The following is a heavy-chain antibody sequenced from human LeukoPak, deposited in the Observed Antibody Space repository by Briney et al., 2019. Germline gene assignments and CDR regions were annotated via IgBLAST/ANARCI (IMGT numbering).Heavy chain of an antibody. V-gene: IGHV1-18*01. D-gene: IGHD3-10*01. CDR1: GYTFTSYG. Sequence: ASVKVSCKASGYTFTSYGITWVRQAPGQGLEWMGWISAYNGNTNYAQKLQGRVTMTTDTSTSTAFMELRSLRPDDTAVYFCARDSRDGLVPYYYYGMDVRGRGTTVTVSS. CDR2: ISAYNGNT. CDR3: ARDSRDGLVPYYYYGMDV. J-gene: IGHJ6*02.